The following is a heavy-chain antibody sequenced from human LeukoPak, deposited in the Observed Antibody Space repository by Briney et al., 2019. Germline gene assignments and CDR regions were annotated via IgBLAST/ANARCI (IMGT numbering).Heavy chain of an antibody. CDR3: ARDPSTGGSDY. D-gene: IGHD7-27*01. V-gene: IGHV1-8*02. Sequence: ASVKVSCKASGGTFSSYAISWVRQATGQGLEWMGWMNPNSGNTGYAQKFQGRVTMTRNTSISTAYMELSSLRSEDTAVYYCARDPSTGGSDYWGQGTLVTVSS. CDR1: GGTFSSYA. CDR2: MNPNSGNT. J-gene: IGHJ4*02.